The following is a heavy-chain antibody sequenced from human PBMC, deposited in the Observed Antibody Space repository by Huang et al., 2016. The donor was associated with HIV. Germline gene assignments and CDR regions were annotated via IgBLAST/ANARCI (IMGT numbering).Heavy chain of an antibody. V-gene: IGHV1-24*01. J-gene: IGHJ3*02. CDR1: GYTPTELS. CDR3: AAGYDTYYDI. D-gene: IGHD2-21*01. CDR2: FATEHGET. Sequence: QVQLVQSGAEVKKPGASVKVSCKVSGYTPTELSIHWVRQAPGKGLAWMGSFATEHGETIYAQNFQVRVTMTEDTSTDTAYMELHSLRPEDTAVYYCAAGYDTYYDICGQGTMVIASS.